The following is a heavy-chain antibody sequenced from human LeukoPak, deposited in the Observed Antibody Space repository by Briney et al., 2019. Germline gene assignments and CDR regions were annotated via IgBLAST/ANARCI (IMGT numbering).Heavy chain of an antibody. CDR1: GGSISSSSYY. J-gene: IGHJ6*03. CDR3: ARRTCDFWSGSTSFHYYMDV. Sequence: SETLSLTCTVSGGSISSSSYYWGWIRQPPGKGLEWIGSIYYSGSTYYNPSLKSRVTISVDTSKNQFSLKLSSVTAADTAVYYCARRTCDFWSGSTSFHYYMDVWGKGTTVTVSS. D-gene: IGHD3-3*01. V-gene: IGHV4-39*01. CDR2: IYYSGST.